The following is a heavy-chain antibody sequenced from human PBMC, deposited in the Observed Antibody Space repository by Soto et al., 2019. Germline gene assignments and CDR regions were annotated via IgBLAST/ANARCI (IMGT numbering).Heavy chain of an antibody. V-gene: IGHV3-73*02. CDR2: IRDKAHSYAT. D-gene: IGHD2-21*02. CDR1: GFTFSGSA. J-gene: IGHJ4*02. CDR3: TRLYCGGDCDFDS. Sequence: EVQLVESGGGLVQPGGSLKLSCAASGFTFSGSAMHWVRQASGKGLEWVGRIRDKAHSYATAYTASVKGRFTISRDDSKNKAYLQMNSLKTEDTAVYYCTRLYCGGDCDFDSWGQGTLVTVSS.